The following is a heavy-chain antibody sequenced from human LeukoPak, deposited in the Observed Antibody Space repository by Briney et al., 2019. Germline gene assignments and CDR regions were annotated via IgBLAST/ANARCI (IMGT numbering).Heavy chain of an antibody. CDR1: GFTFSSYA. V-gene: IGHV3-30*04. CDR2: ISYDGSNK. D-gene: IGHD5-12*01. CDR3: AKSGWLRFWDLDY. J-gene: IGHJ4*02. Sequence: GRSLRLSCAASGFTFSSYAMHWVRQAPGKGLEWVAVISYDGSNKYYADSVKGRFTISRDNSKNTLYLQMNSLRAEDTAVYYCAKSGWLRFWDLDYWGQGTLVTVSS.